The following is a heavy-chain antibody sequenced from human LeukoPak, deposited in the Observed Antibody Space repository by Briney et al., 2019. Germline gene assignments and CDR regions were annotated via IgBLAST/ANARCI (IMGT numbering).Heavy chain of an antibody. CDR3: AKVRAGFESSGYYPDAFYL. CDR2: ISGDGGST. J-gene: IGHJ3*01. D-gene: IGHD3-22*01. V-gene: IGHV3-43*02. Sequence: TGGSLRLSCAASGFTFDDYAMHWVRQAPGKGLEWVSLISGDGGSTYYADSVKGRFTISRDNSKNSLYLQMNSLRTEDTALYYCAKVRAGFESSGYYPDAFYLWGQGTMVTVSS. CDR1: GFTFDDYA.